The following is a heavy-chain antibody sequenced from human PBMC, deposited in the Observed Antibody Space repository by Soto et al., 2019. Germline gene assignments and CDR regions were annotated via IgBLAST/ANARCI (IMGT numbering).Heavy chain of an antibody. CDR3: ARGDGSGYQFFDY. CDR2: IYYSGST. V-gene: IGHV4-39*01. J-gene: IGHJ4*02. D-gene: IGHD3-22*01. Sequence: SETLSLTCTVSGGSISSSSYYWGWIRQPPGKGLEWIGSIYYSGSTYYNTSLKSRVTISVDTSKNQFCLKLSSVTAAYTAVYYCARGDGSGYQFFDYWGQGTPVTVSS. CDR1: GGSISSSSYY.